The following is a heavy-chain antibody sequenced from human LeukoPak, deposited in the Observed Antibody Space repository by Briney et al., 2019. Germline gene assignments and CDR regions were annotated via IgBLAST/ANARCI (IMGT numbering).Heavy chain of an antibody. J-gene: IGHJ1*01. V-gene: IGHV3-74*01. CDR3: ARAPSEIGGYYPEYFRH. D-gene: IGHD3-22*01. CDR1: GFTLSSYW. CDR2: IKSDGRT. Sequence: GGSLRLSCAASGFTLSSYWTHCVRQAPGKGLVWVSRIKSDGRTNYADSVKGRFTISRDNAKNTVSLQMNSLRAEDTGVYYCARAPSEIGGYYPEYFRHWGQGTLVIVSS.